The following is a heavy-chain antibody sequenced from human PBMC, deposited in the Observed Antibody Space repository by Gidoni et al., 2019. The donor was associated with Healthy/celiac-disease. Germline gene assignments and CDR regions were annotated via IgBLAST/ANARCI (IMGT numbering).Heavy chain of an antibody. J-gene: IGHJ4*02. CDR1: GGSFSGYY. CDR3: ARGIPGIAAAGIEY. Sequence: QVQLQQWGAGLLKPSETLSLSCTVNGGSFSGYYWSCIRQPPGKGLEWIGEINHSGSTNYNPSLKSRVTISVDTSKNQFSLKLSSVTAADTAVYYCARGIPGIAAAGIEYWGQGTLVTVSS. V-gene: IGHV4-34*01. D-gene: IGHD6-13*01. CDR2: INHSGST.